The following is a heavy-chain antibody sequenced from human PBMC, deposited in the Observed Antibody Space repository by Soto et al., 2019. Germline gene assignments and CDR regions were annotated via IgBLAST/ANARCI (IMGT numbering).Heavy chain of an antibody. CDR2: ISGSGGST. CDR3: AKGGSSSWSHFDY. CDR1: GFTFSSYA. V-gene: IGHV3-23*01. J-gene: IGHJ4*02. D-gene: IGHD6-13*01. Sequence: GGSMILSCAAAGFTFSSYAMSWVRQAPGKGLEWVSAISGSGGSTYYADSVKGRYTISRDNSKNTLYLQMNSLRAEDTAVYYCAKGGSSSWSHFDYWGQGTLVTVSS.